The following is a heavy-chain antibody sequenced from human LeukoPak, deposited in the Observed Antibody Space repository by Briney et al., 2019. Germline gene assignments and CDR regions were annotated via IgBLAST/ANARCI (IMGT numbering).Heavy chain of an antibody. D-gene: IGHD5-12*01. CDR2: INPDSGGT. CDR1: GYNFRDDY. CDR3: ARVKERTKATIPDYFQD. V-gene: IGHV1-2*02. Sequence: ASVKVSCKASGYNFRDDYIFWMRQAPGQGLEWMGWINPDSGGTNYGKNFQGRVTMTRDTSISIVYMEVNRLRSDDTAVYYCARVKERTKATIPDYFQDWGQGTLVTVSS. J-gene: IGHJ1*01.